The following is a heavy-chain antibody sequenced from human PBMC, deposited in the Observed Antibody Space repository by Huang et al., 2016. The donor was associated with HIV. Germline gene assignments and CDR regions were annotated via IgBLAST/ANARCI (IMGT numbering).Heavy chain of an antibody. D-gene: IGHD3-10*01. V-gene: IGHV4-39*01. CDR2: IYDKGSP. J-gene: IGHJ6*03. CDR1: GGSIRSSDYH. Sequence: QLLLQESGPGLVKPSEALALTCAVSGGSIRSSDYHWGWIRQPPGKGLEWIGSIYDKGSPHYSPSLKSRVTIAVETSKNLFFLNLTSMTAADTAVYYCARHREGPVAYYSGWGSHLNYMDVWGRGRTVVVSS. CDR3: ARHREGPVAYYSGWGSHLNYMDV.